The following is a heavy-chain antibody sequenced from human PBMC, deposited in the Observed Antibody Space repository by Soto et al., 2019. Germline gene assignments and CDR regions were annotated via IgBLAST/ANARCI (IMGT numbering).Heavy chain of an antibody. Sequence: EVQLVESGGGLVKPGGSLRLSCAASGFTFSGHTINWVRQAPGKGLEWVSSVSRSSSYIYYADSEKGRFTVSRDDAEKSLYLQMNSLRAEDTAIYYCARCMGFDGSGYAFFDSWGQGTQVTVSS. CDR3: ARCMGFDGSGYAFFDS. V-gene: IGHV3-21*01. CDR2: VSRSSSYI. D-gene: IGHD3-10*01. CDR1: GFTFSGHT. J-gene: IGHJ4*02.